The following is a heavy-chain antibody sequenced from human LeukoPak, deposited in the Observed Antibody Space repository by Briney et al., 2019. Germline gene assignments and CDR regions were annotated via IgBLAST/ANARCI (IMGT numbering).Heavy chain of an antibody. CDR2: IYSGGST. CDR3: ARVVPAASDYGDLSYFDY. J-gene: IGHJ4*02. CDR1: GFTVSSNY. D-gene: IGHD2-2*01. V-gene: IGHV3-53*01. Sequence: GGTLRLSCAASGFTVSSNYMSWVRQAPGKGLEWVSVIYSGGSTYYADSVKGRFTISRDNSKNTLYLQMNSLRAEDTAVYYCARVVPAASDYGDLSYFDYWGQGTLVTVSS.